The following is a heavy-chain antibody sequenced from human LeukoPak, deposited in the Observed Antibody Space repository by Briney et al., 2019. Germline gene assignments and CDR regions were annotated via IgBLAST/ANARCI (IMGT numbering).Heavy chain of an antibody. J-gene: IGHJ4*02. V-gene: IGHV3-21*01. Sequence: GGSLRLSCAASGFTFSSHSMNWVRQAPGKGLEWVSSISSSSSYIYYADSVKGRFTISRDNAKNSLYLQMNSLRVEDTAVYYCAREARFGELSLNYWGQGTLVTVSS. D-gene: IGHD3-10*01. CDR1: GFTFSSHS. CDR2: ISSSSSYI. CDR3: AREARFGELSLNY.